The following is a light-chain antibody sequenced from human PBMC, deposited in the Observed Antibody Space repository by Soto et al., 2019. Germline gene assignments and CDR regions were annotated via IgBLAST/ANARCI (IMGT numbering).Light chain of an antibody. CDR1: QNINNW. CDR3: QQDNRPYP. V-gene: IGKV1-5*03. CDR2: KAS. J-gene: IGKJ2*01. Sequence: DIQMTQSPSTLSASVGDRVTITCRASQNINNWLAWYQQKPGKAPKLLIYKASSLESGVPSRFSGSGSGTEFTLPISSLQPNDFSTYYCQQDNRPYPFGQGTKLEIK.